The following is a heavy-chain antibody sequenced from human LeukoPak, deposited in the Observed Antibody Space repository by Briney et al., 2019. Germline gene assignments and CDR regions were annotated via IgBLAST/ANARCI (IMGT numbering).Heavy chain of an antibody. V-gene: IGHV3-66*04. D-gene: IGHD2-2*01. Sequence: PGGSLRLTCAASGFTLRNNYMSWGRQAPGRGVEWVSVLYSGGSTYYADSVKGRFTISRDNSKDTLYLQMNSLRAEDTAVYYCARHRGYCSSTSCYPYYFDYWGQGTLVTVSS. CDR1: GFTLRNNY. CDR3: ARHRGYCSSTSCYPYYFDY. CDR2: LYSGGST. J-gene: IGHJ4*02.